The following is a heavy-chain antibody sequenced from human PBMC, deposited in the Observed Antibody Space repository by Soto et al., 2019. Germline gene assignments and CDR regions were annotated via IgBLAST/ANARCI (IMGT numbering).Heavy chain of an antibody. Sequence: QVQLVESGGGVVQPGRSPRLSCATSGFTFTNYAVHWVRQAPGKGLEWLTLISYDGANTQYADSVKGRFAVSRDNSDNTVFLQMNSLTTEDTAIYYCARDRDSSGLSHLDSWGQGTLVTVSS. CDR3: ARDRDSSGLSHLDS. CDR2: ISYDGANT. D-gene: IGHD3-22*01. V-gene: IGHV3-30*09. CDR1: GFTFTNYA. J-gene: IGHJ4*02.